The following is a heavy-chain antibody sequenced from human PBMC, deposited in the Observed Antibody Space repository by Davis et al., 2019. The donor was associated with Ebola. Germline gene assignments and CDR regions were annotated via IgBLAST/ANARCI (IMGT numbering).Heavy chain of an antibody. Sequence: PGGSLRLSCAAPGFTFSSYAIHWVRPAPGKGLEWVAVISYDGSNRYYADSVKGRLTISRDNSKNTLYLQMNSLRAEDTAVYYCARGGDMWIQLNYFDYWGQGTPVTVSS. D-gene: IGHD5-18*01. V-gene: IGHV3-30-3*01. CDR1: GFTFSSYA. CDR3: ARGGDMWIQLNYFDY. CDR2: ISYDGSNR. J-gene: IGHJ4*02.